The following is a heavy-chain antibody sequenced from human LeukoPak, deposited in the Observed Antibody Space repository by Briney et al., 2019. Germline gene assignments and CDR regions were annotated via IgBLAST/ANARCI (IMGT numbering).Heavy chain of an antibody. J-gene: IGHJ4*02. CDR2: IDPSDSYT. CDR3: ARQGGGYFDY. V-gene: IGHV5-10-1*01. Sequence: GGSLRLSCKGSGYNFTNYWITWVRQVPGKGPEWMGKIDPSDSYTYYGPSFQGHVTISADKSIGTAYLQWSSLKASDTAMYYCARQGGGYFDYWGQGTLVTVSS. D-gene: IGHD2-15*01. CDR1: GYNFTNYW.